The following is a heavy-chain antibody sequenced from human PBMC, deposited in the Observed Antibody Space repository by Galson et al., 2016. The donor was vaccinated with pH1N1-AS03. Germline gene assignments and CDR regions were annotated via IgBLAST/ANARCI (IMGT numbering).Heavy chain of an antibody. CDR3: ARVWGAAAGYFDY. Sequence: PALVKPTQTLTLTCSFSGFSLTSPGVCVTWVRQPPGKALEWLATIDSDDDKYYTTSLKTRLTISKDTSKNQVVLTMTNMGPVDTATYYCARVWGAAAGYFDYWGPGNLVVVSS. V-gene: IGHV2-70*20. D-gene: IGHD6-13*01. CDR2: IDSDDDK. J-gene: IGHJ4*02. CDR1: GFSLTSPGVC.